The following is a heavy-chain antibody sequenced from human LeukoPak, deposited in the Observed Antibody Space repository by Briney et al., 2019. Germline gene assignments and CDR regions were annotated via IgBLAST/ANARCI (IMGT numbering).Heavy chain of an antibody. D-gene: IGHD3-16*02. J-gene: IGHJ4*02. CDR3: VRRYMATSAEDFDY. CDR1: GFTFSNHW. V-gene: IGHV3-7*01. Sequence: GGSLRLSCAASGFTFSNHWMTWVRQAPGKGLEWVANMNQEGSEIYYVDSVRGRFIISRDNAKKSLYLQMNTLRAEDTAVYYCVRRYMATSAEDFDYWGQGTLVTVFS. CDR2: MNQEGSEI.